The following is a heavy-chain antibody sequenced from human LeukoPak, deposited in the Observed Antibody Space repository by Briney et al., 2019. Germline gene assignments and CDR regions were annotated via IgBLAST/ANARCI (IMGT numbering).Heavy chain of an antibody. CDR1: GYTFTDYY. V-gene: IGHV1-69-2*01. D-gene: IGHD1-26*01. J-gene: IGHJ4*02. Sequence: GASVKVSCKASGYTFTDYYMHWVQQAPGKGLEWMGRVDPEDGETIYAEKFQGRVTITADTSTDTAYMELSSLRSEDTAVYYCATLPLVGATHTFDYWGQGTLVTVSS. CDR2: VDPEDGET. CDR3: ATLPLVGATHTFDY.